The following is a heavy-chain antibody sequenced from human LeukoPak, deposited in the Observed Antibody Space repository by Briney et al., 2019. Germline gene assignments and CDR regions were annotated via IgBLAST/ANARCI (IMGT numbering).Heavy chain of an antibody. D-gene: IGHD3-16*02. J-gene: IGHJ6*02. CDR1: GYTFTSYG. CDR3: ASSSTPLGYYYYGMDV. V-gene: IGHV1-18*01. Sequence: GASVKVSCKASGYTFTSYGISWVRQAPGQGLEWMGWISAYNGNTNYAQKLQGRVTMTTDTSTSTAYMELRSLRSDDTAVYYCASSSTPLGYYYYGMDVGGQGTTVTVSS. CDR2: ISAYNGNT.